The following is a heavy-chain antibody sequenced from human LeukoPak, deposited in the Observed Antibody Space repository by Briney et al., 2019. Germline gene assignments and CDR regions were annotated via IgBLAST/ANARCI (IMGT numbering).Heavy chain of an antibody. CDR2: ISYDGSNK. CDR3: AREGGAVVVVAATPPHYYYGMDV. CDR1: GFTLSSGW. V-gene: IGHV3-30-3*01. J-gene: IGHJ6*02. D-gene: IGHD2-15*01. Sequence: GGSLRLSCAASGFTLSSGWMHWVRQAPGKGLEWVAVISYDGSNKYYADSVKGRFTISRDNSKNTLYLQMNSLRAEDTAVYYCAREGGAVVVVAATPPHYYYGMDVWGQGTTVTVSS.